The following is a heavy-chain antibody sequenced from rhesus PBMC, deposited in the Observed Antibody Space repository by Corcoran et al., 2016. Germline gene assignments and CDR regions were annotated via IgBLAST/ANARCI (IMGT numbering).Heavy chain of an antibody. CDR1: GFTFSSYG. V-gene: IGHV3S5*01. CDR2: INSGGGST. J-gene: IGHJ4*01. Sequence: EVQLVETGGGLVQPGGSLKLSCAASGFTFSSYGMSWVRQAPGTGLEWVSAINSGGGSTYYADSVKGRFTISRDNSKNTLSLQMNSLRAEDTAVYYCARTLLGSVVLSDYWGQGVLVTVSS. CDR3: ARTLLGSVVLSDY. D-gene: IGHD1-44*01.